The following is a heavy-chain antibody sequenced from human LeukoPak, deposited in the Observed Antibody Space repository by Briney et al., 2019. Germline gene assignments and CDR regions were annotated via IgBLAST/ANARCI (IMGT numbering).Heavy chain of an antibody. Sequence: SETLSLTCTVSGGSISSSSYYWGWIRQPPGKGLEWIGSIYYSGSTYYNPSLKSRVTISVDTSKNQFSLKLSSVTAADTAVYYCASYCSSASCQSIELWGQGTLVTVSS. CDR1: GGSISSSSYY. D-gene: IGHD2-2*01. V-gene: IGHV4-39*01. J-gene: IGHJ4*02. CDR2: IYYSGST. CDR3: ASYCSSASCQSIEL.